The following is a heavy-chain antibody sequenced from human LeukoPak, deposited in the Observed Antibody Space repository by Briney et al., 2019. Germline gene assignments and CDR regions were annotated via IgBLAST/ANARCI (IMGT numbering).Heavy chain of an antibody. CDR3: AKKEAMIRGVPYYYDF. CDR1: GFTFSSDV. V-gene: IGHV3-23*01. J-gene: IGHJ4*02. CDR2: ISGSGDDT. D-gene: IGHD3-10*01. Sequence: AGGSLRLSCSASGFTFSSDVMTWVRQAPGQGLEWVSAISGSGDDTYYADSVKGRFTISRDNSKNTLYLQMNSLRAEDTAVYYCAKKEAMIRGVPYYYDFWGQGTLVTVSS.